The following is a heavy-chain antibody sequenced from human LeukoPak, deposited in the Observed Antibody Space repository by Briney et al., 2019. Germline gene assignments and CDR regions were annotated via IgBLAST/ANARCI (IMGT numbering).Heavy chain of an antibody. V-gene: IGHV3-23*01. Sequence: PGGSLRLSCAASGFTFTTYAMSWVRQAPGKGLEWVSAISGSGDSTNYADSVKGRFTISRDNSKNTLYLQMNSLRAEDTAVYYCAKDKLQQLVRYYFDYWGQGTLVTVSS. J-gene: IGHJ4*02. CDR1: GFTFTTYA. CDR3: AKDKLQQLVRYYFDY. CDR2: ISGSGDST. D-gene: IGHD6-13*01.